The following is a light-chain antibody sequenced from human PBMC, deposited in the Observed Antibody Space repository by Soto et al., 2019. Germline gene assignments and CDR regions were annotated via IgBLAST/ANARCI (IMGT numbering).Light chain of an antibody. Sequence: QSVLTQPPSVSGAPGQRVTISCTGGSSNIGAGFNVYWYQQFPGTAPKLLIYGNTNRPSGVPDRFSGSKSGTSASLAITGLQAEDEADYYCQSYDSILTGVVFGGGTKLTVL. CDR1: SSNIGAGFN. CDR3: QSYDSILTGVV. V-gene: IGLV1-40*01. CDR2: GNT. J-gene: IGLJ2*01.